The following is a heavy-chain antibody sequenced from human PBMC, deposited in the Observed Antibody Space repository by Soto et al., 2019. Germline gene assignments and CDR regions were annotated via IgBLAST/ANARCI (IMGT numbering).Heavy chain of an antibody. J-gene: IGHJ4*02. CDR3: GIVVVAATEHFDY. CDR2: IIPILGIA. CDR1: GGTFSSYT. D-gene: IGHD2-15*01. V-gene: IGHV1-69*02. Sequence: QVQLVQSGAEVKKPGSSVKVSCKASGGTFSSYTISWVRQAPGQGLEWMGRIIPILGIANYAQKFQGRVTSTADKSTSTAYMELSSLRSGGTAVYYCGIVVVAATEHFDYWGQGTLVTVSS.